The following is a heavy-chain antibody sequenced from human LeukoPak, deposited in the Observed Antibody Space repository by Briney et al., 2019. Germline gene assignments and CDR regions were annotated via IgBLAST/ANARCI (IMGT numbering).Heavy chain of an antibody. D-gene: IGHD3-22*01. CDR1: GGYISSSSYY. Sequence: SETLSLTCTVSGGYISSSSYYWGWIRQPPGKGLEWIGSIYYSGSTYYNPSLKSRVTISVDTSKNQFSLNLSSVTAADTAVYYCAKTIWDTRGYYYDYWGQGTLVTVSS. CDR3: AKTIWDTRGYYYDY. J-gene: IGHJ4*02. V-gene: IGHV4-39*01. CDR2: IYYSGST.